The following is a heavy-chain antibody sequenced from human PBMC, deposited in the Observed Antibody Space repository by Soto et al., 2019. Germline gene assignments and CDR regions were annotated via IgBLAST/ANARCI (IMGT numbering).Heavy chain of an antibody. Sequence: QVQLVQSGAEVKKPGSSVKVSCKASGGTFSSYTISWVRQAPGQGLEWMGRIIPILGIANYAQKFQGRVXIPXDKSTSTAYMELSSLRSEDTAVYYWDRSSWRCMDVWGQGTTVTVSS. D-gene: IGHD6-13*01. CDR3: DRSSWRCMDV. CDR2: IIPILGIA. CDR1: GGTFSSYT. V-gene: IGHV1-69*02. J-gene: IGHJ6*02.